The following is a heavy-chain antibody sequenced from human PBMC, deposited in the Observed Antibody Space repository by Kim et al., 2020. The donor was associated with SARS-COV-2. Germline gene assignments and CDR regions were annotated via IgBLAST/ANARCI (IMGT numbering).Heavy chain of an antibody. J-gene: IGHJ6*02. V-gene: IGHV4-39*01. D-gene: IGHD2-2*02. Sequence: SLKSRVTISVDTSKNQFSLKLSSVTAADTAVYYCARVIPAIYYYYGMDVWGQGTTVTVSS. CDR3: ARVIPAIYYYYGMDV.